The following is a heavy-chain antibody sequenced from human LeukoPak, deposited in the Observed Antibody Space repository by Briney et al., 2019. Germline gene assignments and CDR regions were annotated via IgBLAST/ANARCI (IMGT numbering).Heavy chain of an antibody. J-gene: IGHJ4*02. CDR3: ATGGHYYGSGSYSDY. Sequence: ASVKVSCKVSGYTLTELSMHWVRQAPGKGLEWMGGFDPEDGETIYAQKFQGRVTMTEDTSTDTAYMELSSLRSEDTAVYYCATGGHYYGSGSYSDYWGQGTLVTVSS. CDR2: FDPEDGET. D-gene: IGHD3-10*01. V-gene: IGHV1-24*01. CDR1: GYTLTELS.